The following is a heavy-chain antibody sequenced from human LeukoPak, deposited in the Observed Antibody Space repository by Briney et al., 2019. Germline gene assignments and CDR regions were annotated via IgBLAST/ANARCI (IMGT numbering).Heavy chain of an antibody. D-gene: IGHD2-15*01. CDR1: GFTFSNYG. V-gene: IGHV3-23*01. CDR3: AKGRGYCSGGSCYSDY. Sequence: GGSLRLSCAASGFTFSNYGMSWVRQAPGKGLEWVSTITGIVNSTFYADSVKGRFTISRDHSKNTLYLQMNSLRAEDTAVYYCAKGRGYCSGGSCYSDYWGRGTLVTVSS. CDR2: ITGIVNST. J-gene: IGHJ4*02.